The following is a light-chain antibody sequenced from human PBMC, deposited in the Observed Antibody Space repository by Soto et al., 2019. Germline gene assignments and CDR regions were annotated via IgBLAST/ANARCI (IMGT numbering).Light chain of an antibody. J-gene: IGLJ1*01. V-gene: IGLV1-40*01. CDR1: SSNIGAGYD. Sequence: QPVLTQPPSVSGAPGQRVTFSCTGSSSNIGAGYDVHWYQQLPGTAPKLLIYDNSNRPSGVPDRFSASKSGTSASLAITGLQAEDEADYYCQSYDTSLRGHVFGAGTKLTVL. CDR3: QSYDTSLRGHV. CDR2: DNS.